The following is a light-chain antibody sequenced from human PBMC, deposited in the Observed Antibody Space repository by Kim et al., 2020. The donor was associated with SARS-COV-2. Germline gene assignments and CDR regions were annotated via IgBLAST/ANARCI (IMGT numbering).Light chain of an antibody. V-gene: IGKV1-16*01. J-gene: IGKJ1*01. Sequence: IQMTQSPSSLAASVGDRVTIACRASQSIGTRLNWYQQRPGKAPKLLIYAAYSLQSGVPSRFSGSGSGTEFTLTVSSLQPDDFATYYCQQYNSYPWTFGQGTKVEIK. CDR2: AAY. CDR1: QSIGTR. CDR3: QQYNSYPWT.